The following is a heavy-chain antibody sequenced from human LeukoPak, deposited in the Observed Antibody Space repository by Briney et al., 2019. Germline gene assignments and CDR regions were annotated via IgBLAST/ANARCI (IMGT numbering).Heavy chain of an antibody. V-gene: IGHV5-51*01. Sequence: GESLKISWQASGYTFSDFWIGWVRQRPGKGLGWMGIIYPGDSDRRYSPSFQGQVTISADKSTSTAYLQWSTLKASDTAMYYCVRHNSGYCSDGSSYQGVDLWGQGTLITVSS. CDR2: IYPGDSDR. CDR3: VRHNSGYCSDGSSYQGVDL. CDR1: GYTFSDFW. J-gene: IGHJ4*02. D-gene: IGHD3-22*01.